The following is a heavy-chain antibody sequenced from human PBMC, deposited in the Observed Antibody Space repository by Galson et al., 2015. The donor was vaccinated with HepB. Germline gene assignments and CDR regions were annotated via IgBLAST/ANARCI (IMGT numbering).Heavy chain of an antibody. CDR1: GGTFNNYA. Sequence: SVKVSCKASGGTFNNYALSWVRQAPGQGLEWMGRIIPILDKANYAQKFQGRVTITADKSTSTAYMELSSLTSEDTAVYYCASDEPGYCSRTNYYCVFDSWGQGTLVTVSS. J-gene: IGHJ5*01. CDR3: ASDEPGYCSRTNYYCVFDS. CDR2: IIPILDKA. D-gene: IGHD2-2*01. V-gene: IGHV1-69*04.